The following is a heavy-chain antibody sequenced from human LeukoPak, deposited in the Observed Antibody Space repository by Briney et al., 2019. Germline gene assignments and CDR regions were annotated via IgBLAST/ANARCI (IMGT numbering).Heavy chain of an antibody. J-gene: IGHJ4*02. V-gene: IGHV3-9*01. CDR3: AKASYSSGWSSIDY. Sequence: GWSLRLSCAASGFTFDDYAMPWVRQAPGKGLEWVSGISWNSGSIGYADSVKGRFTISRDNAKNSLYLQMNSLRAEDTALYYCAKASYSSGWSSIDYWGQGTLVTVSS. CDR2: ISWNSGSI. CDR1: GFTFDDYA. D-gene: IGHD6-19*01.